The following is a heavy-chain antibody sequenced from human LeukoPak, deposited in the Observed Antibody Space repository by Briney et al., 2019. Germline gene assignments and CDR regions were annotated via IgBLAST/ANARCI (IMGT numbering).Heavy chain of an antibody. CDR1: GFNFDEYA. CDR2: IYRDSSVI. J-gene: IGHJ4*02. D-gene: IGHD1-26*01. CDR3: ARDPRSYLPDY. V-gene: IGHV3-48*01. Sequence: GGSLRLSCVASGFNFDEYAMNWVRQAPGKGLEWISCIYRDSSVIHYADSVKGRFTISRDNSKNTLYLQMNSLRAEDTAVYYCARDPRSYLPDYWGQGTLVTVSS.